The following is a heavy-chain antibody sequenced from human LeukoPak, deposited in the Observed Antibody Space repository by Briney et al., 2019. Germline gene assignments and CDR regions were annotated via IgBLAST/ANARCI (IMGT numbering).Heavy chain of an antibody. Sequence: GGSLRLSCAASGFTFSTYAMSWVRQAPGKGLEWVSAISGSGGTTYYADSVKGRFTISRDNSNNTLYLQMNSLRADDTAVYYCAKDRGAFLVGFFDSWGQGTLVTVSS. CDR3: AKDRGAFLVGFFDS. CDR1: GFTFSTYA. D-gene: IGHD1-26*01. V-gene: IGHV3-23*01. J-gene: IGHJ4*02. CDR2: ISGSGGTT.